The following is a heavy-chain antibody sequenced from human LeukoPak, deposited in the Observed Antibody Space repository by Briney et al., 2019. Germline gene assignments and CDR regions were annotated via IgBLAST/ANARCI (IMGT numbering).Heavy chain of an antibody. CDR2: IRYDGSNK. D-gene: IGHD3-10*01. CDR3: ARAWGSGSYYPDY. J-gene: IGHJ4*02. V-gene: IGHV3-30*02. Sequence: GGSLRLSCAASGFTFSSYGMHWVRQAPGKGLEWVAFIRYDGSNKYYADSVKGRFTISRDNAKNSLYLQMNSLRAEDTAVYCCARAWGSGSYYPDYWGQGTLVTVSS. CDR1: GFTFSSYG.